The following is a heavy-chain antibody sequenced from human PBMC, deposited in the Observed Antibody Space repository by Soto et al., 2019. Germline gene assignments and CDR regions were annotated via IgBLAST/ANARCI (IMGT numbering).Heavy chain of an antibody. D-gene: IGHD3-16*02. Sequence: QVQLQQWGAGLLKPSETLSLTCAVYGGSFSGYYWSWIRQPPGKGLEWIGEINHSGSTNYNPSLKSRVTISVDTSKNQFSLKLSSVTAADTAVYYCARVNDYVWGSYRNYYYYGMDVWGQGTTVTVSS. V-gene: IGHV4-34*01. CDR2: INHSGST. J-gene: IGHJ6*02. CDR1: GGSFSGYY. CDR3: ARVNDYVWGSYRNYYYYGMDV.